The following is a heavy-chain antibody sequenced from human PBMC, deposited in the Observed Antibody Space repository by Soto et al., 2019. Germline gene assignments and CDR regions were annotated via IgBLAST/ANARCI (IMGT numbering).Heavy chain of an antibody. CDR1: GGSISSGGYY. Sequence: QVQLQESGPGLVKPSQTLSLTCTVSGGSISSGGYYWSWIRQHPGKGLEWIGYIYYSGSTYYNPSLKSRVTISVDTSKNQFSLKLSSVTAADTAVYYCVRGTTMIVGIDYWGQGTLVTVSS. J-gene: IGHJ4*02. CDR3: VRGTTMIVGIDY. CDR2: IYYSGST. D-gene: IGHD3-22*01. V-gene: IGHV4-31*03.